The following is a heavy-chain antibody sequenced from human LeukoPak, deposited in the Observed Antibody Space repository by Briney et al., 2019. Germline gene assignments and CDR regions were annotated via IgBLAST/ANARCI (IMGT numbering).Heavy chain of an antibody. CDR3: ARDLHGYCSGGSCYSGGWFDP. J-gene: IGHJ5*02. V-gene: IGHV4-38-2*02. Sequence: SETLSLTCTVSGYSISSGYYWGWIRQPPGKGLEWIGTIYYSGNTYYNPSLKSRVTISVDTSKNQFSLKLSSVTAADTAVYYCARDLHGYCSGGSCYSGGWFDPWGQGTLVTVSS. CDR1: GYSISSGYY. CDR2: IYYSGNT. D-gene: IGHD2-15*01.